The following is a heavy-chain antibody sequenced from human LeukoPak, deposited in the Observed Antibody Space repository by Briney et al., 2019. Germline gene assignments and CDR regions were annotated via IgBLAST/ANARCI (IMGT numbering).Heavy chain of an antibody. Sequence: GGSLRLSCAASGFTVSSNYMSWVRQAPGKGLEWVSVIYSGGSTYYADSVKGRLIISRDNSKNTLYLQMNSLRAEDTAVYYCARAGYSSSWYFDYWGQGTLVTVSS. D-gene: IGHD6-13*01. V-gene: IGHV3-53*01. CDR3: ARAGYSSSWYFDY. CDR1: GFTVSSNY. J-gene: IGHJ4*02. CDR2: IYSGGST.